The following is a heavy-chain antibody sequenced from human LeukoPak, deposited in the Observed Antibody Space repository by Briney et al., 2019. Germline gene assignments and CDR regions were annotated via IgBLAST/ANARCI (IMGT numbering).Heavy chain of an antibody. Sequence: SETLSLTCAVYGGSFSGYYWSWIRQPPGKGLEWIGEINHSGSTNYNPSLKSRVTISVDTSKNQFSLKLSSVTAADTAVYYCARGVRGPDPLFDYWGQGTLVTVSS. D-gene: IGHD1-14*01. V-gene: IGHV4-34*01. CDR2: INHSGST. CDR3: ARGVRGPDPLFDY. J-gene: IGHJ4*02. CDR1: GGSFSGYY.